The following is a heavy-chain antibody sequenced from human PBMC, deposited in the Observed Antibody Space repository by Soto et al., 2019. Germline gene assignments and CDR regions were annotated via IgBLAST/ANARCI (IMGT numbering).Heavy chain of an antibody. V-gene: IGHV1-2*04. CDR1: GYTFTGYY. J-gene: IGHJ4*02. CDR3: ARAPSHYCGYGGYYFDY. Sequence: ASVKVSCKASGYTFTGYYMHWVRQAPGQGLEWMGWINPNSGGTNYAQKFQGWVTMTRDTSISTAYMELSRLRSDDTAVYYCARAPSHYCGYGGYYFDYWGQGTLVTVSS. CDR2: INPNSGGT. D-gene: IGHD5-12*01.